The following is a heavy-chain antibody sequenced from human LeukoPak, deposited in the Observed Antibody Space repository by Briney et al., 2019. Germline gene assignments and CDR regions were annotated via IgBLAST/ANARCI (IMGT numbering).Heavy chain of an antibody. CDR3: ARAGGYNTPEHFDY. Sequence: SETLSLTCTVSGGSISSYYWSWIRQPPGKGLEWIGYIYYSGSTNYNPSLKSRVTISVDTSKNQFSLKLSSVTAADTAVYYCARAGGYNTPEHFDYWGQGTMVTVSS. CDR1: GGSISSYY. D-gene: IGHD5-24*01. J-gene: IGHJ4*02. CDR2: IYYSGST. V-gene: IGHV4-59*01.